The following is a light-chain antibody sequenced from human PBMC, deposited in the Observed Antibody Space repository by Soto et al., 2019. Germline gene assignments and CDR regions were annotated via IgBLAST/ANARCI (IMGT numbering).Light chain of an antibody. CDR3: QQSYSVPRT. J-gene: IGKJ1*01. Sequence: IQMTQSPSSLSASVGDRVTITCRASQSIDTYLNWYQRKPGKAPNVLIYAASTLQSVVPTRFSGSGSGTDFTLTISSLQPEDFATYYCQQSYSVPRTFGLGTKVEIK. V-gene: IGKV1-39*01. CDR1: QSIDTY. CDR2: AAS.